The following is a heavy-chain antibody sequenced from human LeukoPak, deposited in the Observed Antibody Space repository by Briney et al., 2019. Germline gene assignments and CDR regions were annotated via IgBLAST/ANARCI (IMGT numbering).Heavy chain of an antibody. D-gene: IGHD4-17*01. V-gene: IGHV3-7*01. CDR3: TRVSYGDYWSSDY. Sequence: PGGSLRLSCAASGFTFNNYWMSWVRQAPGKGLEWVANIKHDEIEKYYVDSVKGRFTISRDNAKNSVFLQMNSLRVEDTAIYYCTRVSYGDYWSSDYWGQGTLVTVSS. J-gene: IGHJ4*02. CDR1: GFTFNNYW. CDR2: IKHDEIEK.